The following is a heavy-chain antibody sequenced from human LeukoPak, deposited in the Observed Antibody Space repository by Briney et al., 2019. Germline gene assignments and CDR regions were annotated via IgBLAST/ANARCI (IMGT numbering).Heavy chain of an antibody. D-gene: IGHD3-9*01. Sequence: ASVKVSCKASGYTFTSYGISWVRQAPGQGLEWMGWISAYNGNTNYAQKLQGRVTMTRSTFIDTAYMELSSLKSEDTAVYYCARGHAYYDILTGYSIYGMDVWGQGTTVTVSS. CDR3: ARGHAYYDILTGYSIYGMDV. CDR2: ISAYNGNT. CDR1: GYTFTSYG. J-gene: IGHJ6*02. V-gene: IGHV1-18*01.